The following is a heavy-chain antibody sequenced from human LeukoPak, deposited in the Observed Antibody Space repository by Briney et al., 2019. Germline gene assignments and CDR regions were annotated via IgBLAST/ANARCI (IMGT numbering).Heavy chain of an antibody. CDR3: ARTYYYDSSGYYYYYYMDV. J-gene: IGHJ6*03. V-gene: IGHV4-39*01. CDR1: GGSISSSSYY. Sequence: PSETLSLTCTVPGGSISSSSYYWGWIRQPPGKGLEWIGSIYYSGSTYYNPSLKSRVTISVDTSKNQFSLKLSSVTAADTAVYYCARTYYYDSSGYYYYYYMDVWGKGTTVTVSS. CDR2: IYYSGST. D-gene: IGHD3-22*01.